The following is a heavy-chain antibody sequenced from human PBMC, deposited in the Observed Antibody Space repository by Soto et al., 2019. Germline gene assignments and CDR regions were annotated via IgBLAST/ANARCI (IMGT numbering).Heavy chain of an antibody. J-gene: IGHJ4*01. CDR2: IYRGGGT. V-gene: IGHV3-66*01. CDR3: VRKGAYGDFD. D-gene: IGHD4-17*01. CDR1: GFTVSSNY. Sequence: EVQVVESGGGLVQPGGSLRHSCAASGFTVSSNYMSWGRQTPGKGLEWVSGIYRGGGTSYADSVKGRFTTSRDNSKNTLYLQMSSLRAEDTAVYYCVRKGAYGDFDWGHGTLVTVSS.